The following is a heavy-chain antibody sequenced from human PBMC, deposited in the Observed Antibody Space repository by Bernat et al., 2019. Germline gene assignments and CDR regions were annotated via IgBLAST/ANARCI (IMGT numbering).Heavy chain of an antibody. CDR2: IIPILGIA. J-gene: IGHJ2*01. V-gene: IGHV1-69*04. CDR3: AKSPGYYYDSSGYWYFDL. D-gene: IGHD3-22*01. CDR1: GGTFSSYA. Sequence: QVQLVQSGAEVKKPGSSVKVSCKASGGTFSSYAISWVRQAPGQGLEWMGRIIPILGIANYAQKFQGRVTITADKSTSTAYMELSSLRSEDTAVYYCAKSPGYYYDSSGYWYFDLWGRGTLVTVSS.